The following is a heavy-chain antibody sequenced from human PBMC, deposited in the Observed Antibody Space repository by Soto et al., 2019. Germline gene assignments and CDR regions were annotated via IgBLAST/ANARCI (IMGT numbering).Heavy chain of an antibody. CDR2: IYPGDSDT. V-gene: IGHV5-51*01. D-gene: IGHD4-4*01. Sequence: GESLKISCKGSGYSFTTYWIGWVRQMPGKGLEWMGIIYPGDSDTRYSPSFQGQVTISADKSISTASLQWSSLKASDTAIYYCARLGARNDYNSLSYNGTAVWGKGTTATLS. CDR1: GYSFTTYW. CDR3: ARLGARNDYNSLSYNGTAV. J-gene: IGHJ6*01.